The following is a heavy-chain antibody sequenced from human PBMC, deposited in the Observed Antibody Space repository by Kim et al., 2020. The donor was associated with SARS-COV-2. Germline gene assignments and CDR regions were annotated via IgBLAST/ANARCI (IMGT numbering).Heavy chain of an antibody. J-gene: IGHJ4*02. D-gene: IGHD2-2*01. V-gene: IGHV3-23*01. CDR1: GFTFSSYA. CDR2: ISGSGGST. CDR3: AKGGYCSSTSCYPPGDY. Sequence: GGSLRLSCAASGFTFSSYAMSWVRQAPGKGLEWVSAISGSGGSTYYADSVKGRFTISRDNSKSTLYLQMNSLRAEDTAVYYCAKGGYCSSTSCYPPGDYWGQGTLVTVSS.